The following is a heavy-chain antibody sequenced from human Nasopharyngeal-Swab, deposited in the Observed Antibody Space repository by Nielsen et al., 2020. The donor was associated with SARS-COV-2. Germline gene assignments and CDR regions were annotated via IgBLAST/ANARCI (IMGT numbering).Heavy chain of an antibody. Sequence: SETLSLTCTVSGGSISRYYWSWIRQPAGKGLEWIGHIYGSGATNYNPSLRSRIFMSVYPSKNQCSLTLRSVTAADTAVYYCARDPFRIFGVAYGLDVWGQGTTVTVSS. CDR2: IYGSGAT. CDR3: ARDPFRIFGVAYGLDV. CDR1: GGSISRYY. V-gene: IGHV4-4*07. D-gene: IGHD3-3*02. J-gene: IGHJ6*02.